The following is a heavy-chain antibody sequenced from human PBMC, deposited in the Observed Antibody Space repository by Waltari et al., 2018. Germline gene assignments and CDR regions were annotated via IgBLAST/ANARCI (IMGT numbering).Heavy chain of an antibody. J-gene: IGHJ5*02. Sequence: QVQLQASGTGLVTPSETLSLTCTVSGGHISSYYWSWIRQHAGKGLEGIGRTDTRRRTNYNPSLKSRITMSVNTSKNQFSLKLSSVTAADTAVYYCARDIGGSGSSNWFDPWGQGTLVTVSS. D-gene: IGHD3-10*01. CDR2: TDTRRRT. CDR3: ARDIGGSGSSNWFDP. V-gene: IGHV4-4*07. CDR1: GGHISSYY.